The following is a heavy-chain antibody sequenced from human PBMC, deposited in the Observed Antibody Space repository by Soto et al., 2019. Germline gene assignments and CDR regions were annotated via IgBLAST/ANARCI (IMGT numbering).Heavy chain of an antibody. CDR3: ARVSGSYLDAFDI. V-gene: IGHV3-7*01. CDR1: GFTFSSYW. D-gene: IGHD1-26*01. Sequence: GGSLRLSCAASGFTFSSYWMSWVRQAPGKGLEWVANIKQDGSEKYYVDSVKGRFTISRDNAKNSLYLQMNSLRAEDTAVYYCARVSGSYLDAFDIWGQGTMVTVSS. CDR2: IKQDGSEK. J-gene: IGHJ3*02.